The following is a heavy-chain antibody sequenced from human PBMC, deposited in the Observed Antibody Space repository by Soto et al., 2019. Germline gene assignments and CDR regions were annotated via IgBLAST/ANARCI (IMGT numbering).Heavy chain of an antibody. D-gene: IGHD3-16*01. Sequence: QVQLQESGPGLVKPSQTLSLTCTVSGGSISSGDYYWSWIRQPPGKGLEWLGYIYYSGSTYYNPSLKSRVTISVDTSKNQFALKLSSVTAADTAVYYCARDSKFIGAIDYWGQGTLVTVSS. CDR2: IYYSGST. CDR3: ARDSKFIGAIDY. J-gene: IGHJ4*02. V-gene: IGHV4-30-4*01. CDR1: GGSISSGDYY.